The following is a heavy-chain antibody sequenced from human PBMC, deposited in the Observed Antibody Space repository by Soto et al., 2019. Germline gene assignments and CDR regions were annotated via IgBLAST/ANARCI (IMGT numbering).Heavy chain of an antibody. CDR1: GYTFTNYY. CDR2: INPTSGST. V-gene: IGHV1-46*01. J-gene: IGHJ4*01. D-gene: IGHD6-13*01. Sequence: QVQLVQSGAEVKKPGASVKVSCKASGYTFTNYYIHWVRQAPGQGLEWMGIINPTSGSTNYAQKFQGRVTLTYDTSTTTVYMELSGLRSEDTAVLYCARDLAAGDHWGHGTLFTVYS. CDR3: ARDLAAGDH.